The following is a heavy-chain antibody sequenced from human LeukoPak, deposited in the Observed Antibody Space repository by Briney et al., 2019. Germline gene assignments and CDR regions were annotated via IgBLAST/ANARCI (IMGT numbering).Heavy chain of an antibody. J-gene: IGHJ4*02. CDR3: TRESGSYHGNDY. CDR2: INPNNGGT. D-gene: IGHD1-26*01. Sequence: GASVKVSCKASGYTFTGYYMHWVRQAPGQGLEWMGRINPNNGGTNYAQKFQGRGTMTGDTSISTAYMELSSLRSDDTAVYYCTRESGSYHGNDYWGQGTLVTVSS. V-gene: IGHV1-2*06. CDR1: GYTFTGYY.